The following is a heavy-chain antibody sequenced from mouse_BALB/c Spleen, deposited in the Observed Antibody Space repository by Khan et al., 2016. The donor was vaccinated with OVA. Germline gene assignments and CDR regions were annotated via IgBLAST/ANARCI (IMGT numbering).Heavy chain of an antibody. Sequence: QVQLQQSGAELVRPGVSVKISCKGSGYTFTDFTMHWVRQSHAMSLEWIGVISTYYGHPTYNQEFKDKATLTVDKSSSTASMELARLTSEDSAIYYCTRGGGGTRFVYWGQGTLVTVSA. CDR3: TRGGGGTRFVY. D-gene: IGHD1-3*01. J-gene: IGHJ3*01. CDR2: ISTYYGHP. CDR1: GYTFTDFT. V-gene: IGHV1S137*01.